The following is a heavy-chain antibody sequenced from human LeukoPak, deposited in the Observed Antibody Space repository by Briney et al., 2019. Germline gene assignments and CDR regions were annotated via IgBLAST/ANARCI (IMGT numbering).Heavy chain of an antibody. V-gene: IGHV3-21*01. CDR1: GFTFNSYA. J-gene: IGHJ4*02. Sequence: GGSLRLSCAASGFTFNSYAMSWVRQVPGKGLEWVSSIDYDSSHIYYAASVRGRFTISRDNARNSVYLQMNSLRVEDTAVYYCARDPLRYLRVGHYDYWGQGTLVAVSS. CDR2: IDYDSSHI. D-gene: IGHD3-9*01. CDR3: ARDPLRYLRVGHYDY.